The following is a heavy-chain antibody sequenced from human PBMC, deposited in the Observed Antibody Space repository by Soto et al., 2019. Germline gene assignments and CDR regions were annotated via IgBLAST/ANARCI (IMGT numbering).Heavy chain of an antibody. V-gene: IGHV1-24*01. J-gene: IGHJ4*02. CDR1: GDTLTSLG. CDR2: FNAEDGET. CDR3: ASWGSNKRTKDIDY. Sequence: ASVKVSCKVSGDTLTSLGIHWVRQAPGKGLEWMGGFNAEDGETVYAQKFQGRVTMTEDTSKNQFSLKLSSVTAADTAVYYCASWGSNKRTKDIDYWGQGTLVTVSS. D-gene: IGHD3-16*01.